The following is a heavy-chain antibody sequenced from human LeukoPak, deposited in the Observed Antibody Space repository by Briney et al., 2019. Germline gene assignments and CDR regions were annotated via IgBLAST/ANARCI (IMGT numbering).Heavy chain of an antibody. CDR2: IYYSGST. J-gene: IGHJ6*02. V-gene: IGHV4-61*01. CDR1: GGSISSGSYY. CDR3: ARGYGDYYYYGMDV. Sequence: PSETLSLTCTVSGGSISSGSYYWSWIRQPPGKGLEWIGYIYYSGSTNYNPSLKSRVTISVDTSKNQFSLKLSSVTAADTAVYYCARGYGDYYYYGMDVWGQGTTVTVSS. D-gene: IGHD3-10*01.